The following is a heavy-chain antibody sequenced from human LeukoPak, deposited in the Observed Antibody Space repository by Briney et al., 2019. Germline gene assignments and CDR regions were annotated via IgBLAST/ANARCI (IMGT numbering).Heavy chain of an antibody. CDR3: AREPTYYDYVWGSYRYTPAAFDI. CDR2: IKQDGSEK. D-gene: IGHD3-16*02. CDR1: GFTFSSYW. J-gene: IGHJ3*02. V-gene: IGHV3-7*01. Sequence: GVSLRLSCAASGFTFSSYWMSWVRQAPGKGLEWVANIKQDGSEKYYVDSVKGRFTISRDNAKNSLYLQMNSLRAEDTAVYYCAREPTYYDYVWGSYRYTPAAFDIWGQGTMVTVSS.